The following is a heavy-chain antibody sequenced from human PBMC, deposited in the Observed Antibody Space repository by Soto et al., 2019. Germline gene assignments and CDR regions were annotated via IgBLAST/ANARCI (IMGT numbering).Heavy chain of an antibody. CDR2: IIPIFGTA. CDR3: ARDLDCSSTSCYPT. D-gene: IGHD2-2*01. V-gene: IGHV1-69*13. J-gene: IGHJ5*02. Sequence: GASVKVSCKASGGTFSSYAISWERQAPGQGLEWMGGIIPIFGTANYAQKFQGRVTITADESTSTAYMELSSLRSEDTAVYYCARDLDCSSTSCYPTWGQGTLVTVSS. CDR1: GGTFSSYA.